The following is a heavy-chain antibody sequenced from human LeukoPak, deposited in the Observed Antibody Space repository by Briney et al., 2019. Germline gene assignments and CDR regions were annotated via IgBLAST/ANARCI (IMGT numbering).Heavy chain of an antibody. CDR1: GFTFSSYS. D-gene: IGHD3-10*01. CDR2: IKQDGGEK. J-gene: IGHJ6*04. Sequence: GGSLRLSCAASGFTFSSYSMSWVRQAPGKGLEWVANIKQDGGEKYYVGSVKGRFTVSRDNAKNSLYLQMNSLRAEDTAVYYCAREWNYYGSGIMDVWGKGTTVTVSS. CDR3: AREWNYYGSGIMDV. V-gene: IGHV3-7*01.